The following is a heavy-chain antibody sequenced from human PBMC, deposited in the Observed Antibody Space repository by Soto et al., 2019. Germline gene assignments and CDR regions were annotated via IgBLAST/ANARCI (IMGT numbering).Heavy chain of an antibody. V-gene: IGHV3-64D*08. Sequence: PGGSLRLSCSASGFTFSTYAMHWVRQAPGKGLEYVSAVSSSGASTYYADSVKGRFTISRDNSKNTLYLQMSSLRGEDTAVYYCAKDVDIVVVVAATLDYWGQGTLVTVSS. J-gene: IGHJ4*02. CDR3: AKDVDIVVVVAATLDY. CDR2: VSSSGAST. D-gene: IGHD2-15*01. CDR1: GFTFSTYA.